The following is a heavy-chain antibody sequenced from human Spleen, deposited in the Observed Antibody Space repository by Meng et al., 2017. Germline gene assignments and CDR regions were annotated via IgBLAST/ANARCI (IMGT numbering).Heavy chain of an antibody. CDR1: GGSISSGGYS. CDR2: IYYSGST. V-gene: IGHV4-31*03. CDR3: AREKIAAAGTFFDY. J-gene: IGHJ4*02. D-gene: IGHD6-13*01. Sequence: SETLSLTCTVSGGSISSGGYSWTWIRQHPGKGLEWIGYIYYSGSTYYNPSLKSRVTISLDTSKNQFSLRLSSVTAADTAVYYCAREKIAAAGTFFDYWGQGTLVTFPS.